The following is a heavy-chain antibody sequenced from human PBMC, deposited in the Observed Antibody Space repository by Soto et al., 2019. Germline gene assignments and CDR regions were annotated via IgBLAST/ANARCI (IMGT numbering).Heavy chain of an antibody. V-gene: IGHV3-23*01. CDR1: GFTFSVFA. CDR3: AKDRGTGDYGVNAVDI. CDR2: ISGRGENT. D-gene: IGHD7-27*01. J-gene: IGHJ3*02. Sequence: EVQLLESGGGLVQPGGSLRLSCAASGFTFSVFAMSWVRQAPGKGLELVSTISGRGENTYSADSVKGRFTISRDNSKNTLNLQMNSRRGEDTAVYYCAKDRGTGDYGVNAVDIWGQGTMVTAAS.